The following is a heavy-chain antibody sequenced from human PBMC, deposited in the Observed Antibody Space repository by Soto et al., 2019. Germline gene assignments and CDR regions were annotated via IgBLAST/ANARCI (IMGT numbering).Heavy chain of an antibody. CDR2: ISGSSSYI. Sequence: PGGSLRLSCAASGFTFSSYSMNWVRQAPGKGLEWVSSISGSSSYIYYADSVKGRFTISRDNAKNSLYLQMNSLRAEDTAVYYCARDHLDWLLPRYYFDYWGQGTLVTVSS. V-gene: IGHV3-21*01. CDR1: GFTFSSYS. J-gene: IGHJ4*02. D-gene: IGHD3-9*01. CDR3: ARDHLDWLLPRYYFDY.